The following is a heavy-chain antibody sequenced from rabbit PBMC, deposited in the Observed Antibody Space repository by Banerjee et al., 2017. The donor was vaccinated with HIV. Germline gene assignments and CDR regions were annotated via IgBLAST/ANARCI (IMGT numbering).Heavy chain of an antibody. CDR2: IATGASGGT. J-gene: IGHJ4*01. Sequence: EESGGGLVQPEGSLTLTCKASGFSFSNRHWICWVRQAPGKGLEWSACIATGASGGTYYASWAKGRFTISKTSSTAVTLQMTSLTAADTATYFCARLEYTYGYAGVAYTTKIFKLWGQGTLVTVS. D-gene: IGHD6-1*01. CDR1: GFSFSNRHW. V-gene: IGHV1S45*01. CDR3: ARLEYTYGYAGVAYTTKIFKL.